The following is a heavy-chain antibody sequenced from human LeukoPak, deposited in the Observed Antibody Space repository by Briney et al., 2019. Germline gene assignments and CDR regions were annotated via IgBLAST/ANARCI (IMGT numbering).Heavy chain of an antibody. CDR3: ACGSSGTHHEGY. J-gene: IGHJ4*02. D-gene: IGHD2-21*01. Sequence: GGSLRLSCAASGFTFSNHAMSWVRQAPGKGLEWVSTISESGDITYYTYSVKGRFTISRDNFKRTLYLQMDSLTAEDTAVFYCACGSSGTHHEGYWGQGTVVTVSS. CDR2: ISESGDIT. V-gene: IGHV3-23*01. CDR1: GFTFSNHA.